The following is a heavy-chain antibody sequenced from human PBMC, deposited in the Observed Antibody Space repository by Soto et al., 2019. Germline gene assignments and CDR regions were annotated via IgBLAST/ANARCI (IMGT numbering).Heavy chain of an antibody. D-gene: IGHD5-12*01. CDR2: ISGGSSRI. V-gene: IGHV3-48*02. CDR3: ARVIYGGWSTIKDYYYYAMDV. J-gene: IGHJ6*02. CDR1: GFTFSSYD. Sequence: EVQLVESGGGLVQPGGSLRLSCAASGFTFSSYDMNWVRQAPGKGLEWVSYISGGSSRIFYADSVKGRFTISRDNAKNSLYLQMNSLRDEDTGVHYCARVIYGGWSTIKDYYYYAMDVWGQGTTVTVSS.